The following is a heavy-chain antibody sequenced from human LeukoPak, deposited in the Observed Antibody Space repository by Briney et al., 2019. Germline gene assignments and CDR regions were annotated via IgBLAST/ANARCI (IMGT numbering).Heavy chain of an antibody. J-gene: IGHJ4*02. Sequence: PGGSLRLSCAASGFTFSSFAMSWVRKAPGKGLEWVSAISGSGDATYYADSVKGRFAISRDNSKSTLWLQMNSLRADDTAIYYCARDVEARISAAGTFDYWGQGSLVTVSS. D-gene: IGHD6-13*01. CDR1: GFTFSSFA. CDR3: ARDVEARISAAGTFDY. CDR2: ISGSGDAT. V-gene: IGHV3-23*01.